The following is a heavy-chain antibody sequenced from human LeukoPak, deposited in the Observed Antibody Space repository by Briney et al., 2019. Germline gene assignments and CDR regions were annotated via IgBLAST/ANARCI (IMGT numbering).Heavy chain of an antibody. V-gene: IGHV4-38-2*01. CDR2: LYHSGST. Sequence: PSETLSLTSAVSGYSLSRGYYWGWIRQPPGKGLEGIGGLYHSGSTYYNPSLKSRDTISVDTSKNQFSLKLSSVTAAHTAVYYCARGLTYYDFWSGHHPGSYYMDVWGKGTTVTVSS. J-gene: IGHJ6*03. D-gene: IGHD3-3*01. CDR1: GYSLSRGYY. CDR3: ARGLTYYDFWSGHHPGSYYMDV.